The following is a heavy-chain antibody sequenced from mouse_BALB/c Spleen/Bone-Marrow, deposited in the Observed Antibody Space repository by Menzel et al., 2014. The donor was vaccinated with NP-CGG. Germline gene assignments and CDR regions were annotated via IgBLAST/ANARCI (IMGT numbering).Heavy chain of an antibody. CDR1: GYSFTGYF. V-gene: IGHV1-20*02. J-gene: IGHJ2*02. D-gene: IGHD2-14*01. CDR2: INPYNGDT. Sequence: VQLQQSGPELVKPGASVKISCKASGYSFTGYFMNWVMQSHGKSLEWIGRINPYNGDTFYNQKFKGKAILTVDKSSSTAHKELRSLVSEDSAVYYCARGDYRFDEGYFDCWGQGTSLTVSS. CDR3: ARGDYRFDEGYFDC.